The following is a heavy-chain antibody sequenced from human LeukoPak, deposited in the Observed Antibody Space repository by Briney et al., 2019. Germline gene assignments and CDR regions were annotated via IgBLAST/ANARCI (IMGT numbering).Heavy chain of an antibody. CDR2: ISPTGSTT. J-gene: IGHJ4*02. CDR3: ARGPNSNWSGLDF. CDR1: GFSFSGHW. D-gene: IGHD6-6*01. V-gene: IGHV3-74*01. Sequence: TGGSLRLSCTASGFSFSGHWMHWARQLPGKGLVWVSRISPTGSTTSYADSVKGRFTVSRDNAGNTLYLQVNNLRAEDTAVYYCARGPNSNWSGLDFWGQGTLLTVSS.